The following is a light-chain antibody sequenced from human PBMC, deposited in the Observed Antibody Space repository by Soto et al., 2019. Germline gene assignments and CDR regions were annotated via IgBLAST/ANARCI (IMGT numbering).Light chain of an antibody. J-gene: IGKJ4*01. CDR2: GAS. V-gene: IGKV3-15*01. CDR1: QSVSNN. CDR3: QQYNNWPPLT. Sequence: EIVMTQSPATLSVSPGERATLSCRASQSVSNNLAWYQQKPGQAPRLLIYGASTRATGIPARFSGSGSGTEFILTISSLQSEDFAVYYCQQYNNWPPLTFGGGTNVEIK.